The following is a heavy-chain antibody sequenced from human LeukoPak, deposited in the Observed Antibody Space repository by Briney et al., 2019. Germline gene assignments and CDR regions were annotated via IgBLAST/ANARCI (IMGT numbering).Heavy chain of an antibody. J-gene: IGHJ3*02. CDR3: ARDPTIAAAGRNAFDI. CDR1: GFTFSDYY. Sequence: PGGSLRLSCAASGFTFSDYYMSWIRQAPGKGLEWVSYISSSGSTIYYADSVKGRFTISRDNAKNSLYLQMNSLRAEDTAVYYCARDPTIAAAGRNAFDIWGQGTMVTVSS. CDR2: ISSSGSTI. D-gene: IGHD6-13*01. V-gene: IGHV3-11*04.